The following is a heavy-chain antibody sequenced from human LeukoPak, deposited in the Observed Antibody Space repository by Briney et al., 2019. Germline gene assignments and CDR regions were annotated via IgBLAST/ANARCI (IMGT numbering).Heavy chain of an antibody. J-gene: IGHJ6*03. CDR2: IIPIFGTA. CDR1: GGTFSSNT. D-gene: IGHD2-2*01. CDR3: ARSRTGGPAAIGYYYYMDV. V-gene: IGHV1-69*05. Sequence: SVKVSCKASGGTFSSNTLAWVRQAPGQGLEWMGGIIPIFGTANYAQKFQGRVTITTDESTSTAYMELSSLRSEDTAVYYCARSRTGGPAAIGYYYYMDVWGKGTTVTVSS.